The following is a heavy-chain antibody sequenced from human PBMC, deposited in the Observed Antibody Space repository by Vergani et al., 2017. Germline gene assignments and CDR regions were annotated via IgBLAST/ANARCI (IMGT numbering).Heavy chain of an antibody. CDR1: GGIFSSYA. CDR3: ATSTVNKFRFSYYYNYYMDV. Sequence: QVQLVQSGAEVRKPGSSVKVSCKASGGIFSSYAISWVRQAPGQGLEWMGGIIPIFGTTNYAQKFQGRVTITADESTSTAYMELSSLRSEDTAVYYCATSTVNKFRFSYYYNYYMDVWGKGTTVTVSS. J-gene: IGHJ6*03. D-gene: IGHD4-11*01. V-gene: IGHV1-69*13. CDR2: IIPIFGTT.